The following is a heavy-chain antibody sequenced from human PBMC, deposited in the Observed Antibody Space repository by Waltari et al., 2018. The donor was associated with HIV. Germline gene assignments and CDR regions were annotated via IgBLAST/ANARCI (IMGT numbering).Heavy chain of an antibody. CDR2: IRSYNGNT. J-gene: IGHJ5*02. CDR3: ARVGCRSARCYSGWFDP. V-gene: IGHV1-18*01. Sequence: QAQLAQSGAEVKKPGASVKVSCKASGYTFTSYGISWVRQAPGQGLEWLGWIRSYNGNTNYAQKLQGKVTMTTDTATSTAYVELRSLRSDDTAVYYCARVGCRSARCYSGWFDPWGQGTLVTVSS. D-gene: IGHD2-2*01. CDR1: GYTFTSYG.